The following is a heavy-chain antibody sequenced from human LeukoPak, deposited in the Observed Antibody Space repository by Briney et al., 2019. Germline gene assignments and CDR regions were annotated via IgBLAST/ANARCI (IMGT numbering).Heavy chain of an antibody. Sequence: PGGSLRLSCAASGFTFSSYSMNWVRQAPGKGLEWVSAISGSGGSTYYADSVKGRFTISRDNSKNTLYLQMNSLRAEDTAVYYCAKDFTIFGVVTNWFDPWGQGTLVTVSS. CDR2: ISGSGGST. CDR3: AKDFTIFGVVTNWFDP. J-gene: IGHJ5*02. D-gene: IGHD3-3*01. V-gene: IGHV3-23*01. CDR1: GFTFSSYS.